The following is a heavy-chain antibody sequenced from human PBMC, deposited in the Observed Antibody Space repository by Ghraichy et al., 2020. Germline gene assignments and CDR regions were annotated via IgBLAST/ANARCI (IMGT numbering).Heavy chain of an antibody. CDR1: GFTFSSYW. CDR3: ARDVPPPVTAYLYY. CDR2: IKEYGSEE. V-gene: IGHV3-7*01. D-gene: IGHD1-20*01. J-gene: IGHJ4*02. Sequence: GGSLRLSCAASGFTFSSYWMSWVRQAPGKGLEWVANIKEYGSEEYYVDSVKGRFTISRDNSKSSLYLQMSRLRVEDTAVYYCARDVPPPVTAYLYYWGQGTLVTVSS.